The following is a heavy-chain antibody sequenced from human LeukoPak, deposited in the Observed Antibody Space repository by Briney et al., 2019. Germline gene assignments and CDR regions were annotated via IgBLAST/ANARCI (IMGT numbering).Heavy chain of an antibody. CDR1: GGSISSGSYY. V-gene: IGHV4-61*02. J-gene: IGHJ6*03. CDR3: ARVTAGDYGSGSYYNVDYYYYMDV. CDR2: IYTSGST. Sequence: SETLSLTCTVSGGSISSGSYYWSWIRQPAGKGLEWIGRIYTSGSTNYNPSLKSRVTISVDTSKNQFSLKLSSVTAADTAVYYCARVTAGDYGSGSYYNVDYYYYMDVWGKGTTVTVSS. D-gene: IGHD3-10*01.